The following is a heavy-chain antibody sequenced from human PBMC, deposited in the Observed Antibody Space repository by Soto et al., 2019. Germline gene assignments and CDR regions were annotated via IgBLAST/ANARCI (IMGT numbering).Heavy chain of an antibody. CDR2: IIPIFGTA. CDR3: GRSGYCGGDCYDFDY. V-gene: IGHV1-69*06. J-gene: IGHJ4*02. D-gene: IGHD2-21*02. Sequence: SVKVSCKASGGTFSSYAISWVRQAPGQGLEWMGGIIPIFGTANYAQKFQGRVTITADKSTSTAYMELSSLRSEDTAVYYCGRSGYCGGDCYDFDYWGQGTLVTVSS. CDR1: GGTFSSYA.